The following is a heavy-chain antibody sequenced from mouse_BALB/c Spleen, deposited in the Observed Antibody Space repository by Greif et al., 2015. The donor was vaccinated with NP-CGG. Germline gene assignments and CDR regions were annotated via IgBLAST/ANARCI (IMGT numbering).Heavy chain of an antibody. D-gene: IGHD1-1*01. CDR2: IYPGSGST. Sequence: VKLVESGPELVKPGASVKMSCKASGYTFTDYVISWVKQRTGQGLEWTGEIYPGSGSTYYNEKFKGKATLTADKSSNTAYMQLSSLTSEDSAVYFCAGTNYDYAMDYWGQGTSVTVSS. CDR1: GYTFTDYV. J-gene: IGHJ4*01. CDR3: AGTNYDYAMDY. V-gene: IGHV1-77*01.